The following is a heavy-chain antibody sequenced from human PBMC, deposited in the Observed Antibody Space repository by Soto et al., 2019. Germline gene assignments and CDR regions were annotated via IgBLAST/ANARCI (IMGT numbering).Heavy chain of an antibody. Sequence: QVQLVQSGAEVKKPGASVKVSCRTSGYTFTSFGISWVRQAPGQGLEWLGGSSAYNSKTSSIQKFQGRVTLTTDASTSTAYMELRSLRSDDTAVYYCARQEDLKNWCDPWGQGTLVTVSS. CDR3: ARQEDLKNWCDP. V-gene: IGHV1-18*01. CDR2: SSAYNSKT. J-gene: IGHJ5*02. CDR1: GYTFTSFG.